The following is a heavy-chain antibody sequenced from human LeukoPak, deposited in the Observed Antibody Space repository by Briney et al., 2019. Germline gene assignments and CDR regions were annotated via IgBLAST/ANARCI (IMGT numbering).Heavy chain of an antibody. Sequence: PGGSLRLSCAASGFTFDDYAMHWVRQAPGKGLEWVSTIGWNSGSIGYADSVKGRFTISRDNAKNSLYLQMNSLRAEDTAFYYCAKGTGKSTLNWLDPWGQGTLVTVSS. J-gene: IGHJ5*02. CDR3: AKGTGKSTLNWLDP. CDR2: IGWNSGSI. D-gene: IGHD1-14*01. V-gene: IGHV3-9*01. CDR1: GFTFDDYA.